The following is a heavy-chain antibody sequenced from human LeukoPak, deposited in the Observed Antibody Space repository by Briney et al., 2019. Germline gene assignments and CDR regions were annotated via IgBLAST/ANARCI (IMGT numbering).Heavy chain of an antibody. CDR2: ISAYNGDT. J-gene: IGHJ4*02. V-gene: IGHV1-18*01. D-gene: IGHD5-12*01. CDR1: GYTFRNHG. CDR3: ARDPTNTSGYYAYFDH. Sequence: ASMKVSCKASGYTFRNHGITWVRQAPGQGLEWMGWISAYNGDTHYAQNLQGRVTMTTDSSTSTAYMELRSLRSDDTAVYYCARDPTNTSGYYAYFDHWGQGTLVTVSS.